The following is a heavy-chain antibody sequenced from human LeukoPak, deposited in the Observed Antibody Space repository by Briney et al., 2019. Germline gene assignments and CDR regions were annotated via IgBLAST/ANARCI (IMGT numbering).Heavy chain of an antibody. CDR1: GGSISSYY. V-gene: IGHV4-59*01. D-gene: IGHD3-10*01. CDR2: IYYSGST. Sequence: SETLSLTCTVSGGSISSYYWSWIRQPPGKGLEWIGYIYYSGSTNYNPSLKSRVTISVDTSKNQFSLKLSSVTAADTAVYYCARGPSTMVRGVIINGFDYWGQGTLVTVSS. J-gene: IGHJ4*02. CDR3: ARGPSTMVRGVIINGFDY.